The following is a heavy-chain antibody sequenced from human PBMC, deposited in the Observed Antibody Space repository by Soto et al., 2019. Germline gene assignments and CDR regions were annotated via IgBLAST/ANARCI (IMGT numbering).Heavy chain of an antibody. Sequence: QVQLVESGGGVVQPGRSLRLSCAASGFTFSSYAMHWVRQAPGKGLEWVAVISYDGSNKYYADSVKGRFTISRDNSKNXLXLLXNSLRAEDTAVYYCARGRRVTGYSTPTTGYYGMDVWGQGTTVTVSS. CDR1: GFTFSSYA. V-gene: IGHV3-30-3*01. J-gene: IGHJ6*02. CDR3: ARGRRVTGYSTPTTGYYGMDV. CDR2: ISYDGSNK. D-gene: IGHD3-9*01.